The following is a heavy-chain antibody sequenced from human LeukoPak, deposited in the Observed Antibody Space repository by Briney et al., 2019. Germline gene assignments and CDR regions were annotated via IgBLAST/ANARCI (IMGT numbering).Heavy chain of an antibody. V-gene: IGHV3-11*03. D-gene: IGHD5-18*01. CDR3: ARFSDGRGYNYGYFIDY. CDR2: ISSSSTYT. Sequence: GGSLRLSCAASGFTFSDYYMSWIRQAPGKGLEWVSCISSSSTYTNYADSVKGRFTISRDNAKNSLYLQINSLRAEDTAVYYCARFSDGRGYNYGYFIDYWGQGTLVTVSS. CDR1: GFTFSDYY. J-gene: IGHJ4*02.